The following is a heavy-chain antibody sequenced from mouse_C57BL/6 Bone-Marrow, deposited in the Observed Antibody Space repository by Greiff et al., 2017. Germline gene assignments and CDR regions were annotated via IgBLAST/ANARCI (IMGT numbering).Heavy chain of an antibody. Sequence: VQLKESGAELVRPGASVKLSCTASGFNIKDDYMHWVKQRPEQGLEWIGWIDPENGDTEYASKFQGKATITADPSSNTAYLQLSSLSSDDTAVYYCTTLIFFDVWGTGTTVTDSS. CDR3: TTLIFFDV. CDR2: IDPENGDT. D-gene: IGHD1-1*01. V-gene: IGHV14-4*01. J-gene: IGHJ1*03. CDR1: GFNIKDDY.